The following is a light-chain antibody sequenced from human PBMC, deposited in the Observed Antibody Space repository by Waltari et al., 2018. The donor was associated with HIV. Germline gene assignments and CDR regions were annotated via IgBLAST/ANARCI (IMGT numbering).Light chain of an antibody. J-gene: IGKJ2*01. CDR3: QSRDT. CDR2: WAS. CDR1: ESVLYTSNNKNY. V-gene: IGKV4-1*01. Sequence: LAVSLGERATIKCKTSESVLYTSNNKNYLAWYQQKPGQPPKLLIYWASTRESGVPDRFSGSGSGTDFTLTISSLQAEDVAVDYCQSRDTFGQGTRLEIK.